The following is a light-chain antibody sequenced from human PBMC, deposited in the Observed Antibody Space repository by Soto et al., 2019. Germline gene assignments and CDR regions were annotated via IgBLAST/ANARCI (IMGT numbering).Light chain of an antibody. CDR1: QSVSSSY. Sequence: EIVLTQSPGTLSLSPGERATLSCRASQSVSSSYLAWYQQKPGQAPRLLIYGASSRATGIPDRFSGSGSGKVFTLTIIRLEPEDFAVYYCQQYGTTFGQGTKVDIK. CDR2: GAS. J-gene: IGKJ1*01. V-gene: IGKV3-20*01. CDR3: QQYGTT.